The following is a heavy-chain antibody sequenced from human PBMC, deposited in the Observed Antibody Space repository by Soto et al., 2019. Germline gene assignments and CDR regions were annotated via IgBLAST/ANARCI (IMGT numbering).Heavy chain of an antibody. CDR1: GGSISSSSYY. D-gene: IGHD2-2*01. Sequence: PSETLSLTCTVSGGSISSSSYYWGWIRQPPGKGLEWIGSIYYSGSTYYNPSLKSRVTISVDTSKNQFSLKLSSVTAADTAVYYCSRERTRPSSKTPQVVWFDPWGQGTLVTVSS. CDR2: IYYSGST. V-gene: IGHV4-39*02. J-gene: IGHJ5*02. CDR3: SRERTRPSSKTPQVVWFDP.